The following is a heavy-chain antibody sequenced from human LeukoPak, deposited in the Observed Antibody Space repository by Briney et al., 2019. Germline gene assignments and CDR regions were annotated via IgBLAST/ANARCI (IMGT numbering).Heavy chain of an antibody. CDR3: ATLGAERYQDGYFDY. V-gene: IGHV1-24*01. CDR2: FGPEDGET. Sequence: ASVKVSCKVSGYTLTELSMHWVRQAPGKGLEWMGGFGPEDGETIYAQKFQRRVTMTEDTSTDTAYMELSSLRSEDTAVYYFATLGAERYQDGYFDYWGQGTLVTVSS. CDR1: GYTLTELS. J-gene: IGHJ4*02. D-gene: IGHD2-2*01.